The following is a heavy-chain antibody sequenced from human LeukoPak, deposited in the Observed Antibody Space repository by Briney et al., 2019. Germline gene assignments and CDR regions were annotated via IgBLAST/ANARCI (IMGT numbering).Heavy chain of an antibody. CDR1: GGSFSGYY. V-gene: IGHV4-34*01. CDR3: ARVRYSYGPYNWFDP. CDR2: INHSGST. Sequence: SETLSLTCAVYGGSFSGYYWSWIRQPPGKGLEWIGEINHSGSTNYNPSLKSRVTISVDTSKNQFSLKLSSVTAADTAVYYCARVRYSYGPYNWFDPWGQGTLVTVSS. D-gene: IGHD5-18*01. J-gene: IGHJ5*02.